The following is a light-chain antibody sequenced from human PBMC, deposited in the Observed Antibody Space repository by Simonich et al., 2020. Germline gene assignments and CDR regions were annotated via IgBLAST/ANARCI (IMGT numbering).Light chain of an antibody. CDR3: QQLNSYPYT. CDR2: DAS. J-gene: IGKJ2*01. CDR1: QGISSA. Sequence: AIQLTQSPSSLSASVGDRVTITCRASQGISSAFSWYQQKPGKAPKLLIYDASGLESGVPSRFSGSGSGTDFTLTISSLQPEDFATYYCQQLNSYPYTFGQGTKLEIK. V-gene: IGKV1-13*02.